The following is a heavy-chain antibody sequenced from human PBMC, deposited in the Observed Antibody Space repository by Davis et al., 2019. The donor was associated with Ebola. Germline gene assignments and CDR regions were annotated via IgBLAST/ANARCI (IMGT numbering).Heavy chain of an antibody. Sequence: ASVKVSCKASGGTFSSYAISWVRQAPGQGLEWMGWISAYNGNTIYEQKLQGRVTMTTDPSTSTAYMELRSLRSDDTAVYYCAREGGYGGNSRSFDYWGQGTLVTVSS. J-gene: IGHJ4*02. CDR2: ISAYNGNT. V-gene: IGHV1-18*01. CDR3: AREGGYGGNSRSFDY. CDR1: GGTFSSYA. D-gene: IGHD4-23*01.